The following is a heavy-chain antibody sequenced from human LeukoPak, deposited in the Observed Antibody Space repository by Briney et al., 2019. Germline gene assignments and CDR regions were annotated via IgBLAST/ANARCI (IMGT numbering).Heavy chain of an antibody. J-gene: IGHJ5*02. CDR1: GDSVSSNSAV. CDR2: TCYRSKWYN. Sequence: SQTLSLTCAISGDSVSSNSAVWNWGWQSPSRGLERLGRTCYRSKWYNDYAVSVKSRITITPDTSKNQFSLQLNSVTPADTAVSYCARGHYSSKSPWWFDPWGQGTLVTVSS. V-gene: IGHV6-1*01. D-gene: IGHD3-10*01. CDR3: ARGHYSSKSPWWFDP.